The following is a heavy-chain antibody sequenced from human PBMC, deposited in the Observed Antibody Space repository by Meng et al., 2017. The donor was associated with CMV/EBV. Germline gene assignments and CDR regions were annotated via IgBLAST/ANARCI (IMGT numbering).Heavy chain of an antibody. J-gene: IGHJ5*02. CDR2: IRYDGSNK. V-gene: IGHV3-30*02. CDR3: ARKSERTGYFDP. D-gene: IGHD3/OR15-3a*01. CDR1: GFTFSSYG. Sequence: GESLKISCAASGFTFSSYGMHWVRQAPGKGLEWVAFIRYDGSNKYYADSVKGRFTISRDNSKNTLYLQMNSLRAEDTAVYYCARKSERTGYFDPWGQGTLVTVSS.